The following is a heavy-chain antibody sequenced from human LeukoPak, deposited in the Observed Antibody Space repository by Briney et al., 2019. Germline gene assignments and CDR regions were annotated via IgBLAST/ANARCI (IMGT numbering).Heavy chain of an antibody. V-gene: IGHV4-39*02. CDR2: IYYSGDT. Sequence: SETLSLTCTVSGGSITSPENYWGWVRQPPGKWLEWIGNIYYSGDTYYNSSLRSRVTLSVDTSQNHFSLRLTSMTAADTAVYYCASIFYYSVPFWGQGALVIVSS. D-gene: IGHD3-10*02. J-gene: IGHJ4*02. CDR3: ASIFYYSVPF. CDR1: GGSITSPENY.